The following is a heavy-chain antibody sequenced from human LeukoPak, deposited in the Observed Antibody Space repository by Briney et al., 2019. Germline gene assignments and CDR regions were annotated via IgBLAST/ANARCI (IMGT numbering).Heavy chain of an antibody. CDR1: GFTFRTYG. Sequence: GGSLRLSCAASGFTFRTYGMSWVRQAPGKGLEWVSAISGSGGNTYYADSVKGRFTIARDNSKNTLYLQMNSLRAEDTAVYYCAKPYYGSGLTYFDYWGQGTLVTVSS. CDR2: ISGSGGNT. V-gene: IGHV3-23*01. J-gene: IGHJ4*02. D-gene: IGHD3-10*01. CDR3: AKPYYGSGLTYFDY.